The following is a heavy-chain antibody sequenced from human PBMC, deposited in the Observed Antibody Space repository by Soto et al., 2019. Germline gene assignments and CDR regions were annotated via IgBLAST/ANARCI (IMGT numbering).Heavy chain of an antibody. CDR2: IYYSGST. J-gene: IGHJ5*02. Sequence: PSETLSLTCTVSGGSISSGGYYWSWIRQHPGKGLEWIGYIYYSGSTYYNPSLKSRVTISVDTSKNQFSLKPSSVTAADTAVYYCARGVVVLANRLDPWGQGTLVTVSS. CDR1: GGSISSGGYY. CDR3: ARGVVVLANRLDP. V-gene: IGHV4-31*03. D-gene: IGHD2-15*01.